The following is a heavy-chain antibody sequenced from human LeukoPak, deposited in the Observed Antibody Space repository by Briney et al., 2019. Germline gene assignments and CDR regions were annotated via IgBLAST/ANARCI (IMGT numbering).Heavy chain of an antibody. J-gene: IGHJ6*02. D-gene: IGHD4-17*01. CDR1: GFTFGSSS. Sequence: RTGGSLRLSCAASGFTFGSSSINWVRQAPGKGLEWVASISSSSRDTYYADSVKGRFTISRDNAKKSLYLQMSSLRAEDTAVYYCARERVDFGDWSRYYHHGMDVWGQGTTVTVTS. CDR2: ISSSSRDT. V-gene: IGHV3-21*01. CDR3: ARERVDFGDWSRYYHHGMDV.